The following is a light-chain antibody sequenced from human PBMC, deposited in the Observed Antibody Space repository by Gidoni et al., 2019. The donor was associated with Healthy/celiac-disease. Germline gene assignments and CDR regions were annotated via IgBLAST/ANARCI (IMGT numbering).Light chain of an antibody. V-gene: IGKV3-11*01. CDR3: QQRSIWPLT. J-gene: IGKJ4*01. CDR2: DAT. CDR1: QNVRTY. Sequence: EIVLTQSPATLSLSPGDRATLSCRASQNVRTYLPRYQKKPGQAPRLLIYDATNRAAGIPARFSGSGSGTDYTLTISSLEPEDFAVYYCQQRSIWPLTFGGGTKVEIK.